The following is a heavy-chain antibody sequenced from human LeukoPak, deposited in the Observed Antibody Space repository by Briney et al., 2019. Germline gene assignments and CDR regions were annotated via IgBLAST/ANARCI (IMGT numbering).Heavy chain of an antibody. J-gene: IGHJ3*02. CDR2: ISSSGSTI. V-gene: IGHV3-11*01. CDR1: GFTFRDYY. CDR3: ARDRSSAFDI. Sequence: GGSLRLSCAASGFTFRDYYMSWIRQAPGKGLEWVSYISSSGSTIYYADSVKGRFTISRDNAKNSLNLQLNSLRAEDTAVYYCARDRSSAFDIWGQGTMVTVSS.